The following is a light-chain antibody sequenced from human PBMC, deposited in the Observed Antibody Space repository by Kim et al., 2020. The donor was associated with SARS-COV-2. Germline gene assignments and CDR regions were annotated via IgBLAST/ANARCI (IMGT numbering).Light chain of an antibody. V-gene: IGKV1-39*01. CDR1: QNITSY. CDR2: ASS. J-gene: IGKJ4*01. Sequence: DIQMTQSPSSLAASVGDRVTIACLASQNITSYLNWYQQKPGKAPKLLIYASSTLKSGVPSRFSVSESGTDFTFTISSLQPEDFAIYYCQLSHTAPLLTFVGGTKVYIK. CDR3: QLSHTAPLLT.